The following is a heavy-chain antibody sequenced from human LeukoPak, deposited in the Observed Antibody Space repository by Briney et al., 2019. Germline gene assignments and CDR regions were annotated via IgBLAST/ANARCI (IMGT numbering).Heavy chain of an antibody. CDR3: ARDMEFWSGYYPAALDY. D-gene: IGHD3-3*01. CDR1: GFTFSSYS. J-gene: IGHJ4*02. V-gene: IGHV3-21*01. Sequence: GGSLRLSCAASGFTFSSYSMNWVRQAPGKGLEWVSSISSSSSYIYYADSVKGRFTISRDNAKNSLYLQMNSLRAGDTAVYYCARDMEFWSGYYPAALDYWGQGTLVTVSS. CDR2: ISSSSSYI.